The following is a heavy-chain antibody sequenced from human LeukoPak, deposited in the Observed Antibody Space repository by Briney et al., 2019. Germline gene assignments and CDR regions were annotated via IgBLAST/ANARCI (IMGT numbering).Heavy chain of an antibody. D-gene: IGHD6-13*01. CDR1: GFTFSNYG. Sequence: GGSLRLSCAASGFTFSNYGMHWVRQAPGKGLEWVAFIRYDGNNEYYADSVKGRFTVSRDSSKNTLYLQMNSLRAVDTAVYYCAKINVAAAAEINWGQGTLVTVSS. CDR3: AKINVAAAAEIN. V-gene: IGHV3-30*02. J-gene: IGHJ4*02. CDR2: IRYDGNNE.